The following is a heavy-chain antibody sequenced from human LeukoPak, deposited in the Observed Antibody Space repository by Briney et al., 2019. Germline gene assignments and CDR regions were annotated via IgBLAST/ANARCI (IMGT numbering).Heavy chain of an antibody. D-gene: IGHD6-19*01. CDR3: AKDMAVAGTTDY. Sequence: GGSLRLSRAASGFTFSSYGMHWVRQAPGKGLEWVAFIRYDGSNKYYADSVKGRFTISRDNSKNTLYLQMNSLRAEDTAVYYCAKDMAVAGTTDYWGQGTLVTVSS. J-gene: IGHJ4*02. CDR2: IRYDGSNK. V-gene: IGHV3-30*02. CDR1: GFTFSSYG.